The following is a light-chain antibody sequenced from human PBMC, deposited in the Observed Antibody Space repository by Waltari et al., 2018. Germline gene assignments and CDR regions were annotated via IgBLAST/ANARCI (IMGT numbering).Light chain of an antibody. J-gene: IGKJ1*01. CDR1: QSVSNTY. CDR3: HQYYTTPRT. CDR2: GTS. Sequence: EIVLTQSPGTLSLSPGERATLSCRASQSVSNTYLAWYQQKPGQAPRLLIFGTSNRATGIPDRLSGGGSGTDFTLTISNLQAEDVAVYYCHQYYTTPRTFGQGTKVEIK. V-gene: IGKV3-20*01.